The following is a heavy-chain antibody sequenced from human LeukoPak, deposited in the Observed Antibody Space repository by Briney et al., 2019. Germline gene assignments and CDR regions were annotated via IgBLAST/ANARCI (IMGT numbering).Heavy chain of an antibody. D-gene: IGHD3-22*01. Sequence: PSETLSLTCTVSGGSISSYYWSWLRQPPGKGLEWIGYIYYSGCTYYNPSLKSRVTISVDTSKNQFSLKLSSVTAADTAVYYCARLSRYYDNSYWGQGTLVTVSS. CDR3: ARLSRYYDNSY. CDR1: GGSISSYY. V-gene: IGHV4-59*08. J-gene: IGHJ4*02. CDR2: IYYSGCT.